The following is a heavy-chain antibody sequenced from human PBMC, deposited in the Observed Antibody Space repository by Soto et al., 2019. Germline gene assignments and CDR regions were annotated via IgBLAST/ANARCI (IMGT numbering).Heavy chain of an antibody. V-gene: IGHV3-48*03. CDR1: GFTFSSYE. J-gene: IGHJ4*02. CDR2: ISSSGTGT. CDR3: VRDLHEPVAADAXREAN. Sequence: EMQLVQSGGGLVQPGGSLRLSCAASGFTFSSYEMHWVRQAPGKGLEWISYISSSGTGTYYADSVRGRFTMSRDNNKNAMSLQMYILRAEDTAIYYCVRDLHEPVAADAXREANWGQGNQVTVSS. D-gene: IGHD6-25*01.